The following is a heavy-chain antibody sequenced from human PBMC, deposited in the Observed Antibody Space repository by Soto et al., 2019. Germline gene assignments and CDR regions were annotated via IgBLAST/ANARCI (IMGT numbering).Heavy chain of an antibody. V-gene: IGHV4-30-2*01. CDR2: IYQSGVT. J-gene: IGHJ5*02. D-gene: IGHD2-2*01. CDR1: GDSYSISTYS. CDR3: AGMPYTRGPRFDP. Sequence: SETLSLTCNMSGDSYSISTYSWSWIRQPPGKALQWIGFIYQSGVTSYNPSLASRVSISLDRSNNQCSLKPKSVTAAETAVYFCAGMPYTRGPRFDPWGQGTMVTVYS.